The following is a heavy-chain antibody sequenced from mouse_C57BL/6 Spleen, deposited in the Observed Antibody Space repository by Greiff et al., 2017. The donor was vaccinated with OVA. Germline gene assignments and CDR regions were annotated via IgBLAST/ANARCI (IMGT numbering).Heavy chain of an antibody. CDR3: ARELANRDGDY. D-gene: IGHD4-1*01. Sequence: VQLVESGPGLVKPSQSLSLTCSVTGYSITSGYYWNWIRQFPGNKREWMGYISYDGSNNYNPSLKNRISITRDPSKNQFFLKLNSVPTEDTATYYCARELANRDGDYWGQGTTLTVSS. CDR2: ISYDGSN. V-gene: IGHV3-6*01. CDR1: GYSITSGYY. J-gene: IGHJ2*01.